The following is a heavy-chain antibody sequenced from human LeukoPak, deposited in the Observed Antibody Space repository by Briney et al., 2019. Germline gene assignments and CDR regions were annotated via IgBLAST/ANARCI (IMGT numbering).Heavy chain of an antibody. CDR3: ARARWLQPQFDY. D-gene: IGHD5-24*01. CDR1: GGSFSGYY. Sequence: SETLSLTCAVYGGSFSGYYWSWIRQPPGKGLEWIGEINHSGSTNYNPSLKSRVTISVDTSKNQFSLKLSSVTAADTAVYYCARARWLQPQFDYWGQGTLVTVSS. CDR2: INHSGST. J-gene: IGHJ4*02. V-gene: IGHV4-34*01.